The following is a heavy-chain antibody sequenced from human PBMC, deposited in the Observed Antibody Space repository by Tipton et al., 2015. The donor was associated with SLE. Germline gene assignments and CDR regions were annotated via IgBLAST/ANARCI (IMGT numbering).Heavy chain of an antibody. CDR2: INPNSGGT. Sequence: QSGAEVKKPGASVKVSCKASGYTFTGYYMHWVRQAPGQGPEWMGWINPNSGGTNYAQKFQGRVTMTRDTSISTAYMELSRLRSDDTAVYYCARVPRMAAAGKAFDIWGQGTMVTVSS. V-gene: IGHV1-2*02. CDR3: ARVPRMAAAGKAFDI. J-gene: IGHJ3*02. D-gene: IGHD6-13*01. CDR1: GYTFTGYY.